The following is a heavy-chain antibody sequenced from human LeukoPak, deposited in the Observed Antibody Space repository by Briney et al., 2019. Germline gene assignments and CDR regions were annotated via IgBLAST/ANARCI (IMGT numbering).Heavy chain of an antibody. V-gene: IGHV4-59*08. CDR2: IYYSGST. CDR1: GGSISSYY. J-gene: IGHJ4*02. Sequence: SETLSLTCTVSGGSISSYYWSWIRQPPGKGLEWIGYIYYSGSTNYNPSLKSRVTISVDTSKNQFSLKLSSVTAADTAVYYCARHNGHSYGYLYFDYWGQGTLVTVSS. D-gene: IGHD5-18*01. CDR3: ARHNGHSYGYLYFDY.